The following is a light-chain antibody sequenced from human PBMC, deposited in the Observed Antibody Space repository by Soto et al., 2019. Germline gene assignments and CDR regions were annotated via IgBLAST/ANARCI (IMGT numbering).Light chain of an antibody. V-gene: IGLV1-44*01. CDR1: SSNIESKS. CDR2: GND. CDR3: AAWDVSLNGRV. Sequence: QSVLTQPPSASGTPGQRVTISCSGSSSNIESKSVKWYQQFPGTAPKLLLYGNDQRPSGVPDRFSGSKSGTSASLAISGLQSEDEADYYCAAWDVSLNGRVFGGGTKLTVL. J-gene: IGLJ3*02.